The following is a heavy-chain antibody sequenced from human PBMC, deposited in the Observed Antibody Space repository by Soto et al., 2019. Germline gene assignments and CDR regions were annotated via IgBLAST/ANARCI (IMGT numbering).Heavy chain of an antibody. V-gene: IGHV3-23*01. D-gene: IGHD3-22*01. CDR3: AKEGSLYYYDSSGYYPFDY. CDR1: GFTFSSYA. Sequence: GGSLRLSCAASGFTFSSYAMSWVRQAPGKGLEWVSAISGSGGSTYYADSVKGRFTISRENSKNTLYLQMNSLRAEDTAGYYCAKEGSLYYYDSSGYYPFDYWGQGTLVTVSS. J-gene: IGHJ4*02. CDR2: ISGSGGST.